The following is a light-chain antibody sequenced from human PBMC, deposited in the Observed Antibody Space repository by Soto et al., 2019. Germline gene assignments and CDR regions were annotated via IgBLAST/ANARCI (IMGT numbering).Light chain of an antibody. J-gene: IGKJ1*01. CDR1: QSVNSN. CDR2: GAS. CDR3: QQYNNWPPEGT. Sequence: EIMMTQSPVTLSVSQGERATLSCRASQSVNSNLAWYQQKPGQAPRLLIYGASTRATGIPARFSGSGSGTEFTLTISSLQSEDFAVYYCQQYNNWPPEGTFGQGTKVDI. V-gene: IGKV3-15*01.